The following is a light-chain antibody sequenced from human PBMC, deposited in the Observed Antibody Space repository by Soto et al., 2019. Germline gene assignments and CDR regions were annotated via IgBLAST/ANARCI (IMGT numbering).Light chain of an antibody. CDR3: AAWHDSLNGRV. V-gene: IGLV1-44*01. Sequence: QSVLTQPPSVSGTRGQRVTISCSGSSSNIGSNTANWYQHLPGTAPKVLIYSNNRRPSGVPDRFSGSKSGTSASLAISGLQSEDEADYYCAAWHDSLNGRVFGGGTKLTVL. J-gene: IGLJ3*02. CDR2: SNN. CDR1: SSNIGSNT.